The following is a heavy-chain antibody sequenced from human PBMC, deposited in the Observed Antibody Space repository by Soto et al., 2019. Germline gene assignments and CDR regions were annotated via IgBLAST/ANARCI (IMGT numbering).Heavy chain of an antibody. CDR1: VFTFSSAC. CDR3: TPDDVRLGDLSLHDDFDI. CDR2: IKSKTDGGTT. Sequence: PWLCXRLSCSAAVFTFSSACSSWFRHAPGKGLEFVGRIKSKTDGGTTDYAAPVKGRFTISRDDSKNTLYLQMNSLKTEDTAVYYCTPDDVRLGDLSLHDDFDICGPRPMV. D-gene: IGHD3-16*02. J-gene: IGHJ3*02. V-gene: IGHV3-15*01.